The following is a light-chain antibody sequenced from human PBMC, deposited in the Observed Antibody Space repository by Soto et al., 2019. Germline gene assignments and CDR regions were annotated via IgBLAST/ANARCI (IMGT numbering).Light chain of an antibody. CDR3: QQYGSSLIT. J-gene: IGKJ5*01. V-gene: IGKV3-20*01. Sequence: EIVLTQSPGTLSLSPGKRATLSCRASQSVSSSYLAWYQHKPGQAPRLLIYGASSRATGIPDRFSGSGSGTDFPLTISRLKPEDFAVYYCQQYGSSLITFGQGTRLEIK. CDR1: QSVSSSY. CDR2: GAS.